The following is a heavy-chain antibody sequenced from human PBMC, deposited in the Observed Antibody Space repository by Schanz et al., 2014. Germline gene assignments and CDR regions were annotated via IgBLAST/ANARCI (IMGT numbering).Heavy chain of an antibody. Sequence: QVQLQESGPGLVKPSQTLSLICTVSGGSISSGGYSWIWIRQLPGKGLEWIGHIKYSGTTYYNPSLKSRVTISVDTSKNQFSLRLISVTAADTAVYYCAREKVDIVVIPGARRNYYYSGMDVWGQGTTVTVSS. V-gene: IGHV4-31*03. CDR1: GGSISSGGYS. D-gene: IGHD2-2*01. CDR2: IKYSGTT. J-gene: IGHJ6*02. CDR3: AREKVDIVVIPGARRNYYYSGMDV.